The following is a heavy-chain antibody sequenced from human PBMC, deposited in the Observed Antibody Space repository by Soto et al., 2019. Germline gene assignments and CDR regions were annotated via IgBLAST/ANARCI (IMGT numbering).Heavy chain of an antibody. J-gene: IGHJ6*02. Sequence: PSETLSLTCNVSGDSISSGSYFWGWIRQPPGKGLECIGSMYYRGGTYYNPSLKSRVTISVDTSKNQFSLKLSSVAAADTAVYYCATSRSDKYYYHALDVWGQGTAVTVS. CDR2: MYYRGGT. CDR3: ATSRSDKYYYHALDV. D-gene: IGHD1-26*01. V-gene: IGHV4-39*01. CDR1: GDSISSGSYF.